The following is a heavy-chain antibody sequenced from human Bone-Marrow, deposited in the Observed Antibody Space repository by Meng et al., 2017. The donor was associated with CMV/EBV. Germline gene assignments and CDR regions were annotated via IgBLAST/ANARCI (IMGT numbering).Heavy chain of an antibody. J-gene: IGHJ6*02. CDR2: ISGGGETT. D-gene: IGHD3-3*01. CDR3: AKGGINYDSFPRAGLMDV. Sequence: CAGSGFILSTYVMSWVRQAPRKGLEWLSVISGGGETTYYEASVKGRFTISRDNSKNTVYLQMNSLRAEDTAIYYCAKGGINYDSFPRAGLMDVWGQGTTVTVSS. V-gene: IGHV3-23*01. CDR1: GFILSTYV.